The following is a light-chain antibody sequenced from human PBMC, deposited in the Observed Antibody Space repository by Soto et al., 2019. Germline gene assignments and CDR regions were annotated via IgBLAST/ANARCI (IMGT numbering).Light chain of an antibody. CDR1: QGVSSY. Sequence: EIVLTQSPATLSLSPGERATLSCSASQGVSSYLAWYQQKPGQAPRLLIYDASNRTTGIPVRFSGSGSGTDFTLSISSLEPEDFAGYYCQQRSNWPPWTFGQGTKVEIK. CDR2: DAS. CDR3: QQRSNWPPWT. J-gene: IGKJ1*01. V-gene: IGKV3-11*01.